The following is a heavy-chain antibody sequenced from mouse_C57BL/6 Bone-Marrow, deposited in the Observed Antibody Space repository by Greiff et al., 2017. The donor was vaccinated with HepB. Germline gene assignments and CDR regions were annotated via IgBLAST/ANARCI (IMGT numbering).Heavy chain of an antibody. J-gene: IGHJ1*03. CDR3: ARGITTVVEWYFDV. CDR2: ISYDGSN. CDR1: GYSITSGYY. Sequence: EVQLVESGPGLVKPSQSLSLTCSVTGYSITSGYYWNWIRQFPGNKLEWMGYISYDGSNNYNPSLKNRISITRDTSKIQFFLKLNSVTTEDTATYYCARGITTVVEWYFDVWGTGTTVTVSS. D-gene: IGHD1-1*01. V-gene: IGHV3-6*01.